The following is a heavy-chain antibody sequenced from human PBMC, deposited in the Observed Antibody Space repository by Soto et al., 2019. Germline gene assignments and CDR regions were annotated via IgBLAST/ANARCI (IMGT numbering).Heavy chain of an antibody. CDR3: ARDLVVPAAPFYYYYGMDV. Sequence: PSETLSLTCTVSGGSISSGGYYWSWIRQHPGKGLEWIGYIYYSGSTYYNPSLKSRVTISVDTSKNQFSLKLSSVTAADTAVYYCARDLVVPAAPFYYYYGMDVWGQGTTVTVSS. CDR1: GGSISSGGYY. CDR2: IYYSGST. V-gene: IGHV4-31*03. D-gene: IGHD2-2*01. J-gene: IGHJ6*02.